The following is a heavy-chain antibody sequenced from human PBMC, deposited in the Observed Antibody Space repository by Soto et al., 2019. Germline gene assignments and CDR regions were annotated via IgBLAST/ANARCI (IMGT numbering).Heavy chain of an antibody. J-gene: IGHJ6*02. V-gene: IGHV1-18*01. CDR1: GYTFTSYG. CDR3: PRESPLDGSYLDRYDDYGKDV. CDR2: ITAYNGNT. D-gene: IGHD1-26*01. Sequence: ASVKVSCKASGYTFTSYGISWLRHAPGQGLEPMGWITAYNGNTNYAQKLQGRVTMTTDTSTSTAYMELRSLRSDGTAVYFCPRESPLDGSYLDRYDDYGKDVWGQGTTVTVSS.